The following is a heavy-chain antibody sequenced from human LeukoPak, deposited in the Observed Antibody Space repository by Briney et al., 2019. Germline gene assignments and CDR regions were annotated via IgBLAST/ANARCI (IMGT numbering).Heavy chain of an antibody. V-gene: IGHV1-69*13. D-gene: IGHD6-19*01. CDR3: ARDYSSGWYEYFQH. J-gene: IGHJ1*01. CDR2: IIPIFGTA. Sequence: SVKVSCKASGGTFSIYAISWVRQAPGQGLEWMGGIIPIFGTANYAQKFQGRVTITADESTSTAYMELSSLRSEDTAVYYCARDYSSGWYEYFQHWGQGTLVTVSS. CDR1: GGTFSIYA.